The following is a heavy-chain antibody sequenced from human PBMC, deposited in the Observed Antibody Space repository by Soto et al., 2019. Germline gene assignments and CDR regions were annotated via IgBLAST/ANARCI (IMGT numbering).Heavy chain of an antibody. D-gene: IGHD3-10*01. CDR1: GGSMSEYF. CDR3: ARDGYDGSGSPYPAY. J-gene: IGHJ4*02. V-gene: IGHV4-59*01. Sequence: SETLSLTCSLSGGSMSEYFWIWILQSPVKGLEWIGYIYYLGSTDYNPSLKSRVTISVDTSKRQFSLRLTSVTAADTAVYYCARDGYDGSGSPYPAYWGPGTQVTVSS. CDR2: IYYLGST.